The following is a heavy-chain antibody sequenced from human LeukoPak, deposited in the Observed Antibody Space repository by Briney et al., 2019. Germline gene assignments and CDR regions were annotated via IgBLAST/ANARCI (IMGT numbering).Heavy chain of an antibody. V-gene: IGHV5-51*01. Sequence: GESLKISCKSSGYSFTNYWIGWVRQMPGKGLEWMGIIYPGDSDTRYSPSFRGQVTISADKSISTAYLQWSSLKASDTAMYCCARQSGDYSYYYYMDVWGKGTTVTISS. CDR2: IYPGDSDT. D-gene: IGHD2-21*02. CDR3: ARQSGDYSYYYYMDV. CDR1: GYSFTNYW. J-gene: IGHJ6*03.